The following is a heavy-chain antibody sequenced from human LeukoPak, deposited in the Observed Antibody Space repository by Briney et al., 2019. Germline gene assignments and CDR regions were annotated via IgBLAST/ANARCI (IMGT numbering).Heavy chain of an antibody. J-gene: IGHJ3*02. Sequence: PGGSLRLSCAASGFTFSSYSMSWVRQAPGKGLEGVPSISSRSSYKTYPDSVRGRFTISRDNAENSLYLQMNGLRAEDTAVYYCAREGVVDAFDIWGQGTMVTVSS. CDR2: ISSRSSYK. CDR3: AREGVVDAFDI. V-gene: IGHV3-21*01. CDR1: GFTFSSYS. D-gene: IGHD3-3*01.